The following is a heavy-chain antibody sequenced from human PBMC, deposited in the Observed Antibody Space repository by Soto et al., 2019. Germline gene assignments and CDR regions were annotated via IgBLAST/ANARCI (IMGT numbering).Heavy chain of an antibody. CDR1: GFSFSTYS. J-gene: IGHJ4*02. Sequence: EVQLVESGGDLVQPGGSLRLACVASGFSFSTYSMNWVRQSPGRGLEWISYLNENNKTLYYADSVKGRFTMSRDSGNNCLYLTMNNLIVEDTAVYYCARIAMAAGGPGCWGQGTLVTVSS. CDR2: LNENNKTL. V-gene: IGHV3-48*01. D-gene: IGHD6-25*01. CDR3: ARIAMAAGGPGC.